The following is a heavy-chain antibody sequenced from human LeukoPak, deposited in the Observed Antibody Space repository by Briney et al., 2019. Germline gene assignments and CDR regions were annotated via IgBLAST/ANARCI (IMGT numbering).Heavy chain of an antibody. J-gene: IGHJ4*02. CDR1: GGSFSGYY. D-gene: IGHD3-22*01. CDR2: INHSGST. Sequence: SETLSLTCAVYGGSFSGYYWSWIRQPPGKGLEWIGEINHSGSTNYNPSLKSRVTISVDTSKNQFSLKLSSVTAADTAVYYCASLPVAYYYDSSGYYFDYWGQGTLVTVSS. V-gene: IGHV4-34*01. CDR3: ASLPVAYYYDSSGYYFDY.